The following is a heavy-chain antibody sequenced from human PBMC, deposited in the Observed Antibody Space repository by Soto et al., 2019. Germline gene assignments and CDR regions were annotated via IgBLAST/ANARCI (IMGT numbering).Heavy chain of an antibody. CDR1: GFSFSFYG. Sequence: QMQLVESGGGVVQPGGSLRLSCGSSGFSFSFYGMHWVRQAPGKGLEWVAFIWYDGTSKFYADSVKGRFTISKDHSKTTLFLEMNSLRAEDTAVYYCARDGTPQRFMDKNYYNYYSGRDAWGQGTTVLVSS. D-gene: IGHD3-3*01. V-gene: IGHV3-33*01. CDR3: ARDGTPQRFMDKNYYNYYSGRDA. J-gene: IGHJ6*02. CDR2: IWYDGTSK.